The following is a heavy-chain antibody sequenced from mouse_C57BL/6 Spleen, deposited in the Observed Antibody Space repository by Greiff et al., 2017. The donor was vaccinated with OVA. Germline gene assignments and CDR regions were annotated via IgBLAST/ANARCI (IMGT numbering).Heavy chain of an antibody. CDR1: GFSLTSYA. D-gene: IGHD1-1*01. V-gene: IGHV2-9-1*01. CDR3: ARNGVLRSLYAMDY. J-gene: IGHJ4*01. CDR2: IWTGGGT. Sequence: VMLVASGPGLVAPSQSLSITCTVSGFSLTSYAISWVRQPPGKGLEWLGVIWTGGGTNYNSALKSRLSISKDNSKSQVFLKMNSLQTDDTARYYCARNGVLRSLYAMDYWGQGTSVTVSS.